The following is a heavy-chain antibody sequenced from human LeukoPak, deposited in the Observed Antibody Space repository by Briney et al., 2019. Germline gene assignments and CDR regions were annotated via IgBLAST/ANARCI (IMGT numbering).Heavy chain of an antibody. D-gene: IGHD3-22*01. CDR1: GYFSSDYY. V-gene: IGHV4-38-2*02. CDR3: AREPDYYGTSDYRDAFDI. Sequence: PSETLSLTCTVSGYFSSDYYWGWIRQPPGKGLEWIGSVYYSGNTYYNPSLKSRVTISVATSKNQFSLKLSSVTAADTAVYYCAREPDYYGTSDYRDAFDIWGQGTLVTVSS. J-gene: IGHJ3*02. CDR2: VYYSGNT.